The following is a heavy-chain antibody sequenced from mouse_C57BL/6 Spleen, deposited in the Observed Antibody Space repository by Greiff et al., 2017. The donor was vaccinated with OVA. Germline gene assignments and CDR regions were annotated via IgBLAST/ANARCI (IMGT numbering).Heavy chain of an antibody. J-gene: IGHJ2*01. CDR2: INPSTGGT. CDR3: ARAVAKGCFDY. V-gene: IGHV1-42*01. D-gene: IGHD1-1*01. CDR1: GYSFTGYY. Sequence: VQLKESGPELVKPGASVKISCKASGYSFTGYYMNWVKQSPEKSLEWIGEINPSTGGTTYNQKFKAKATLTVDKSSSTAYMQLKSLTSEDSAVYYCARAVAKGCFDYWGQGTTLTVSS.